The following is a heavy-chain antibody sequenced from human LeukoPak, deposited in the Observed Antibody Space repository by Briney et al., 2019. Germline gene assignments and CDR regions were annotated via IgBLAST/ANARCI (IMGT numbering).Heavy chain of an antibody. CDR1: GGSISSGDYY. V-gene: IGHV4-30-4*08. Sequence: PSQTLSLTCTVSGGSISSGDYYWSCIRQPPGKCLECIGYIYYGGSNYYHSSLKSRVTISVDTSKNQYSLKLSSGTPADTAVYYCARGEGSSIVGATFDYWGQGTLVTVSS. CDR2: IYYGGSN. CDR3: ARGEGSSIVGATFDY. D-gene: IGHD1-26*01. J-gene: IGHJ4*02.